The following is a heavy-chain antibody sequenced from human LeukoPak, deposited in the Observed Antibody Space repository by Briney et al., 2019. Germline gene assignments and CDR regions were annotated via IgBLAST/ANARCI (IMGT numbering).Heavy chain of an antibody. CDR1: GGSISSGGYC. J-gene: IGHJ3*02. Sequence: SETLSLTCTVSGGSISSGGYCWSWIRQPPGKGLEWIGYIYYSGSTNYNPSLKSRVTISVDTSKNQFSLKLSSVTAADTAVYYCARGRSYYDSSGYYPGAFDIWGQGTMVTVSS. CDR3: ARGRSYYDSSGYYPGAFDI. V-gene: IGHV4-61*08. CDR2: IYYSGST. D-gene: IGHD3-22*01.